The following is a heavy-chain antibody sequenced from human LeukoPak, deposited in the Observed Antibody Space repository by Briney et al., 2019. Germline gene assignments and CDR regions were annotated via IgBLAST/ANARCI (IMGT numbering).Heavy chain of an antibody. CDR2: ISSSGSTI. Sequence: GGSLRLSCAASGSTFSDYYMSWIRQAPGKGLEWVSYISSSGSTIYYADSVKGRFTISRDNAKNSLYLQMNSLRFEDTALYFCAGSVYSQPDQWGQGTQVAVSS. CDR3: AGSVYSQPDQ. V-gene: IGHV3-11*01. J-gene: IGHJ4*02. D-gene: IGHD4-11*01. CDR1: GSTFSDYY.